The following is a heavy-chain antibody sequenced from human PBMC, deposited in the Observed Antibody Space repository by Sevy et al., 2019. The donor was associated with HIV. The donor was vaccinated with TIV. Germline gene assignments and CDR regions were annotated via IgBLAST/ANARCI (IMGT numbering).Heavy chain of an antibody. Sequence: ASVKVSCKASGYTFTSYGISWVRQAPGQGLEWMGWISAYNGNTNYAQKLQGRVTMTTDTSTSTAYMERRSLRSDDTAVYYCARLVLWFGELLSRGMDVWGQGTTVTVS. J-gene: IGHJ6*02. CDR2: ISAYNGNT. CDR3: ARLVLWFGELLSRGMDV. CDR1: GYTFTSYG. V-gene: IGHV1-18*01. D-gene: IGHD3-10*01.